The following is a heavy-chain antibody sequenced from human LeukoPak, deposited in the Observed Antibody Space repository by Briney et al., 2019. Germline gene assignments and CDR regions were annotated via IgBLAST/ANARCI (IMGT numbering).Heavy chain of an antibody. V-gene: IGHV3-9*01. J-gene: IGHJ4*02. CDR2: ISWNSGSI. CDR1: GFTFDDYA. Sequence: SLRLSCAASGFTFDDYAMHWVRQAPGKGLEWVSGISWNSGSIGYADSVKGRFTISRDNSKNTLYLQMNSLRAEDTAVYYCAKVSGIPLLYYFDYWGQGTLVTVSS. CDR3: AKVSGIPLLYYFDY. D-gene: IGHD3-10*01.